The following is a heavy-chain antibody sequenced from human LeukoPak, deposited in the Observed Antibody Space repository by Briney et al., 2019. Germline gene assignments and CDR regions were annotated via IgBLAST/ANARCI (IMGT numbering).Heavy chain of an antibody. Sequence: GGTLRLSCAASGFTFSSYGMSWVRQAPGKGLEWVSAISGSGGSTYYADSVKGRFTISRDNSKNTLYLQMNSLRAEDTAVYYCARVIRGEVATIYDYWGQGTLVTVSS. CDR3: ARVIRGEVATIYDY. D-gene: IGHD5-12*01. J-gene: IGHJ4*02. CDR1: GFTFSSYG. CDR2: ISGSGGST. V-gene: IGHV3-23*01.